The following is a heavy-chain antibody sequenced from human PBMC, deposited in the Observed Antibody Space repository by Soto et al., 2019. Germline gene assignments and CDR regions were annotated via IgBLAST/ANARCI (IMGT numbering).Heavy chain of an antibody. CDR3: ARVQWKWFDP. D-gene: IGHD1-1*01. CDR2: INHSGST. J-gene: IGHJ5*02. CDR1: GGSFSGYY. V-gene: IGHV4-34*01. Sequence: SETLSLTCAVYGGSFSGYYWSWIRQPPGKGLEWIGEINHSGSTNYNPSLKSRVTISVDTSKNQFSLKLSFVTAADTAVYYCARVQWKWFDPWGQGTLVTVSS.